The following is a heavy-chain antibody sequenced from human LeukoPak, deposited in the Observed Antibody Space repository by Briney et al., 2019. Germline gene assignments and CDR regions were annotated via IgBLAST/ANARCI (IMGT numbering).Heavy chain of an antibody. CDR1: GFTFSSYW. Sequence: GGSLRPSCAASGFTFSSYWMSWVRQAPGKGLEWVANIKQDGSEKYYVDSVKGRFTISRDNAKNSLYLQMNSLRAEDTAVYYCARERVGYDYVWGSYQSSYYFDYWGQGTLVTVSS. D-gene: IGHD3-16*02. CDR3: ARERVGYDYVWGSYQSSYYFDY. J-gene: IGHJ4*02. CDR2: IKQDGSEK. V-gene: IGHV3-7*01.